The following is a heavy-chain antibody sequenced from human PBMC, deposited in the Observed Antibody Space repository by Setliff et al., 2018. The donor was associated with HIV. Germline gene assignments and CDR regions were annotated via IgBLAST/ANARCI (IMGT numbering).Heavy chain of an antibody. D-gene: IGHD3-9*01. Sequence: SETLSLTCTVSGASIPGYYWSWIRQPPGKGLERIGYIYYSGSTNYNPSLKSRVTLSVDTSKNQFSLKLSSVTAADTAVYYCAGARDDDILTGYYPHYFDYWGQGTLVTVSS. CDR3: AGARDDDILTGYYPHYFDY. CDR2: IYYSGST. CDR1: GASIPGYY. J-gene: IGHJ4*02. V-gene: IGHV4-59*01.